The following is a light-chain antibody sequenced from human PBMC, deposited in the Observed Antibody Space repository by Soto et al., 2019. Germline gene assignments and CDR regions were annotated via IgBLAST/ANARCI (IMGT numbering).Light chain of an antibody. Sequence: DTVLTQSPGTLSLPSGERATLSCRASQSISGTYLAWYQQKPGQSPRLLIYSASTRAPGIPDRFSGIGSGTDFTLSVSRLEPEDFAVYYCQHYGSSPSTFGRGTKVEI. J-gene: IGKJ1*01. CDR3: QHYGSSPST. V-gene: IGKV3-20*01. CDR1: QSISGTY. CDR2: SAS.